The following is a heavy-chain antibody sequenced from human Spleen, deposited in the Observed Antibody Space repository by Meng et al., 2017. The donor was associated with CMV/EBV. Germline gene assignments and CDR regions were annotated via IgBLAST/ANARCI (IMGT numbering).Heavy chain of an antibody. Sequence: GYYWSWIRQPPGKGLEWIGEINNSGSTNYNPSLKSRVTISVDTSKNQFSLKLSSVTAADTAVYYCARLDLGDFWSGYYIGRVNYFDYWGQGTLVTVSS. V-gene: IGHV4-34*01. D-gene: IGHD3-3*01. J-gene: IGHJ4*02. CDR1: GYY. CDR2: INNSGST. CDR3: ARLDLGDFWSGYYIGRVNYFDY.